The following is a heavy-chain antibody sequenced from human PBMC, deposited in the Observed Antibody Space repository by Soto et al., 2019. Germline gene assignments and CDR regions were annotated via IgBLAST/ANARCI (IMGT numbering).Heavy chain of an antibody. CDR3: VKDASSSWYRCAFDI. CDR1: GFTFISYA. Sequence: PWGSLRLSCSASGFTFISYAIHLVRQAPVKGLEYVSAISSNGGSTYYADSVKGRFTISRDNSKNTLYLQMSSLRAEDTAVYYCVKDASSSWYRCAFDIWGQGTMVTVSS. J-gene: IGHJ3*02. D-gene: IGHD6-13*01. V-gene: IGHV3-64D*06. CDR2: ISSNGGST.